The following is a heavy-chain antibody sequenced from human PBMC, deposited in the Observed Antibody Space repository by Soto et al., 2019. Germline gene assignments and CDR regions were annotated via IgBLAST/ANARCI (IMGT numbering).Heavy chain of an antibody. CDR2: AYHNGLT. J-gene: IGHJ4*02. CDR3: ARDAAVPGESDRFDY. D-gene: IGHD6-19*01. CDR1: GDSVTSNVW. V-gene: IGHV4-4*02. Sequence: SETLSLTCAVSGDSVTSNVWWSWVRQPPGKGLGWIGEAYHNGLTDYNPSLKSRVTMSVDTSKNEFSLKLTSLTAADTAIYYCARDAAVPGESDRFDYWGQGTLVTVSS.